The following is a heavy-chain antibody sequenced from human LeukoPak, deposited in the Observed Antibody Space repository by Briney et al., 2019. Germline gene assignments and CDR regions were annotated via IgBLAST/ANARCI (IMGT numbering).Heavy chain of an antibody. V-gene: IGHV1-2*02. CDR1: GYTFTGYY. CDR2: INPNSGGT. CDR3: AREILSVVVVSAAILVY. Sequence: ASVKVSCKASGYTFTGYYMHWVRQAPGQGLEWMGWINPNSGGTNYAQKFQGRVTMTRDTSISTAYMELSRLRSDDTAVYYCAREILSVVVVSAAILVYWGQGTLVTVSS. D-gene: IGHD2-2*01. J-gene: IGHJ4*02.